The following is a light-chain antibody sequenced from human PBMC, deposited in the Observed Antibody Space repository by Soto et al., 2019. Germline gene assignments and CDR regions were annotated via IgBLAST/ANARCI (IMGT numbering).Light chain of an antibody. CDR2: GAS. CDR3: QQYNNWPWT. Sequence: EIVMTQSPATLSVSPGERATFSCRASQSVSSNLAWYQQKPGQAHRLLIYGASTRATGIPVRFSGSGSGTEFTLTISSLQSEDFAVYYCQQYNNWPWTFGRGTKVEVK. CDR1: QSVSSN. J-gene: IGKJ1*01. V-gene: IGKV3-15*01.